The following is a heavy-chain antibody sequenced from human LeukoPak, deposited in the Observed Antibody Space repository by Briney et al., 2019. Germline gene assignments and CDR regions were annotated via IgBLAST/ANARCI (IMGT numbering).Heavy chain of an antibody. J-gene: IGHJ5*02. CDR2: IYHSGST. V-gene: IGHV4-30-2*01. Sequence: PSQTLSLTCAVSGGSISSGGYSWSWIRQPPGKGLEWIGYIYHSGSTYYNPSLKSRVTISVDRSKNQFSLKLSSVTAADTAVYYCAGGGRDFWSGYLDWFDPWGQGTLVTVSS. CDR3: AGGGRDFWSGYLDWFDP. CDR1: GGSISSGGYS. D-gene: IGHD3-3*01.